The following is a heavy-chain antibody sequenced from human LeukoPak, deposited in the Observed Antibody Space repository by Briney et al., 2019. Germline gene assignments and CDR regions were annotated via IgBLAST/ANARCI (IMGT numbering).Heavy chain of an antibody. J-gene: IGHJ4*02. CDR3: ARAHYYGSGSYQYYFDY. CDR1: GGSISSGSYY. CDR2: IYTSGST. Sequence: PSETLSLTCTVSGGSISSGSYYWSWIRQPAGKGLEWIGRIYTSGSTNYNPSLKSRVTISVDTSKNQFSLKLSSVTPADTAVYYCARAHYYGSGSYQYYFDYWGQGTLVTVSS. V-gene: IGHV4-61*02. D-gene: IGHD3-10*01.